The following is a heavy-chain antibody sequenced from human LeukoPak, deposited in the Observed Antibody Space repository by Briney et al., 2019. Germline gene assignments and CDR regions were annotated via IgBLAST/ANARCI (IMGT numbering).Heavy chain of an antibody. J-gene: IGHJ4*02. CDR3: ARDELSSPYYFDY. CDR1: GGSISSSSYY. Sequence: SETLSLTCTVSGGSISSSSYYWGWIRQPPGKGLEWIGSIYYSGSTYYNPSLKSRVTISVDTSKNQFSLKLSSVTPADTAVYYCARDELSSPYYFDYWGQGTLVTVSS. V-gene: IGHV4-39*07. CDR2: IYYSGST. D-gene: IGHD6-13*01.